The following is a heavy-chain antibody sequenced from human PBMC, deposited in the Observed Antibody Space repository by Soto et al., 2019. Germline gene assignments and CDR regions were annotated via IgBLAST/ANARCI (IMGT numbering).Heavy chain of an antibody. CDR2: ISAYNGNT. CDR3: ASVKGGGYDFWSGYSGP. J-gene: IGHJ5*02. V-gene: IGHV1-18*01. CDR1: GYTFTSYG. Sequence: GASVKVSCKASGYTFTSYGISWVRQAPGQGLEWMGWISAYNGNTNYAQKLQGRVTMTTDTSTSTAYMELRSLRSDDTAVYYCASVKGGGYDFWSGYSGPWGQGTLVTVSS. D-gene: IGHD3-3*01.